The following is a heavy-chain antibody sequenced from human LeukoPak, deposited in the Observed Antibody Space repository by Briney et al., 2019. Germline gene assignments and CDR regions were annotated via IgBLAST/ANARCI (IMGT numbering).Heavy chain of an antibody. J-gene: IGHJ4*02. CDR1: GFLFGDYA. CDR3: AKGRTEGGTLALDY. CDR2: IRSKAYRATT. V-gene: IGHV3-49*04. D-gene: IGHD6-19*01. Sequence: GGSLRLSCTSSGFLFGDYAMSWVRQAPGKGLEWVGFIRSKAYRATTEYAASVRGRFTISRDDSKSIAYLQMNSLKSDDTAVYYCAKGRTEGGTLALDYWGQGTLVTVSS.